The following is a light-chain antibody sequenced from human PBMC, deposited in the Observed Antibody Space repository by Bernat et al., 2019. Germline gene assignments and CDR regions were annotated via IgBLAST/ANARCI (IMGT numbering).Light chain of an antibody. J-gene: IGKJ3*01. CDR1: QDIRNY. CDR3: HQYNSEPFT. V-gene: IGKV1-16*01. CDR2: YAS. Sequence: CRASQDIRNYLAWYQQKPLKAPKPLIYYASTLESGFPSRFSGSGSGTEFTLHIRSLPSEDFAVYYCHQYNSEPFTCGTGTKLDIK.